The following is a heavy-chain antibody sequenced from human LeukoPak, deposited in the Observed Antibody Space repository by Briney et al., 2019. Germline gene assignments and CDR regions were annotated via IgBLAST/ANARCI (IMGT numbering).Heavy chain of an antibody. V-gene: IGHV5-51*01. CDR1: GSSFTSYW. J-gene: IGHJ4*02. Sequence: GASLKISCKGSGSSFTSYWIGWVRQMPGKGLEWMGIIYPGDSDTRYSPSFQGQVTISADKSISTAYLQWSSLKASDTAIYYCARRDSSSWYYWGQGTLVTVSS. CDR2: IYPGDSDT. CDR3: ARRDSSSWYY. D-gene: IGHD6-13*01.